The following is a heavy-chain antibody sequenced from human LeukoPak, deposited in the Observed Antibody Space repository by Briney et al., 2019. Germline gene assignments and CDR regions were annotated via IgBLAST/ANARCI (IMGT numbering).Heavy chain of an antibody. V-gene: IGHV3-23*01. CDR3: AKDLPKYYYDSSGYVTHAHY. Sequence: GGSLRLSCAASGFTFSSYAMSWVRQAPGKGLEWVSAISGSGGSTYYADSVKGRFTISRDNSKNTLYLQMNSLRAEDTAVYYCAKDLPKYYYDSSGYVTHAHYWGQGTLVTVSS. J-gene: IGHJ4*02. CDR1: GFTFSSYA. CDR2: ISGSGGST. D-gene: IGHD3-22*01.